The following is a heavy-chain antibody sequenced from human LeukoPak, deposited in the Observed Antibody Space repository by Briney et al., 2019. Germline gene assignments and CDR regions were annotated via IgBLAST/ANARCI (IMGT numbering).Heavy chain of an antibody. CDR3: ARDLGGDAFDI. CDR1: GFTVSGDY. CDR2: MYSGGAT. D-gene: IGHD3-16*01. J-gene: IGHJ3*02. Sequence: PGGSLRLSCAVSGFTVSGDYMSWVRQAPGKGLEWVSVMYSGGATYYADSVKGRFTISRDNSKNTLYLQMNSLRAEDTAVYYCARDLGGDAFDIWGQGTMVTVSS. V-gene: IGHV3-53*01.